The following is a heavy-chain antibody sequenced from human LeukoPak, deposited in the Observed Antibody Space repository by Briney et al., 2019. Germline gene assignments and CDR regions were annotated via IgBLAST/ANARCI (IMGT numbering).Heavy chain of an antibody. V-gene: IGHV3-74*01. CDR3: ARGGPYSSSSLDY. CDR1: GFTFSNSW. CDR2: IKYDGSST. Sequence: GGSLRLSGAASGFTFSNSWMYWVRQTPDKGLVWVSRIKYDGSSTVYADSVKGRFTISRDNAKNTLDLQMNSLRAEDTAVYYCARGGPYSSSSLDYWGQGTLVTVSS. J-gene: IGHJ4*02. D-gene: IGHD6-6*01.